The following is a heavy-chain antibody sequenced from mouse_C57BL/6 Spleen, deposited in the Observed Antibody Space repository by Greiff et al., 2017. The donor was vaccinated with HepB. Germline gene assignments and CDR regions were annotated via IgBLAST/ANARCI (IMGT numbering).Heavy chain of an antibody. CDR3: ARSRGYSNHYFDY. CDR2: SYPGSGST. Sequence: QVQLQQPGAELVKPGASVKMSCKASGYTFTSYWITWVKQRPGQGLEWIGDSYPGSGSTNYNEKFKSKATLTVDTSSSTAYMQLSSLTSEDSAVYYCARSRGYSNHYFDYWGQGTTLTVSS. V-gene: IGHV1-55*01. D-gene: IGHD2-5*01. J-gene: IGHJ2*01. CDR1: GYTFTSYW.